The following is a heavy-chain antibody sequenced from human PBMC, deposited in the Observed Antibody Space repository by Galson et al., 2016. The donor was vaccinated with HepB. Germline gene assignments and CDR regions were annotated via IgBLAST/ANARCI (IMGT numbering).Heavy chain of an antibody. CDR3: ASPIHLWALEY. J-gene: IGHJ4*02. CDR1: GGSISSGDYY. V-gene: IGHV4-61*08. D-gene: IGHD5-18*01. CDR2: ILYSGNT. Sequence: ETLSLTCTVSGGSISSGDYYWSWIRQPPGKALEWIGYILYSGNTNYNPSLWSRVTISLDTSRNQFSLNLRSVTAADTAVYYCASPIHLWALEYWGQGTLVTVAS.